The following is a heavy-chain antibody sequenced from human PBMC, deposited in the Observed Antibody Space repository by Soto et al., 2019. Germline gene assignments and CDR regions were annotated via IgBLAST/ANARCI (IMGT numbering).Heavy chain of an antibody. Sequence: ASVKVSCKTSGYTFGDYYIHWVRQAPGQRLQWMAWINPHSGATKFAQEFQDWVTLTSDTSISTAYMELRSLKSDDSAIYYCARPPNPWEPYAFHIWGQGTMVTVS. V-gene: IGHV1-2*04. CDR1: GYTFGDYY. CDR2: INPHSGAT. CDR3: ARPPNPWEPYAFHI. J-gene: IGHJ3*02. D-gene: IGHD1-26*01.